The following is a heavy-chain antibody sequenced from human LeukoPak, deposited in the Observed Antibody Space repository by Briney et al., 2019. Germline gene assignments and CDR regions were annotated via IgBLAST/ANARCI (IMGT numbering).Heavy chain of an antibody. CDR3: AKDRMVRGVIWYYFDY. J-gene: IGHJ4*02. CDR1: GFTFDDYA. V-gene: IGHV3-9*01. D-gene: IGHD3-10*01. CDR2: ISWNSGSI. Sequence: GGSLRLSCAASGFTFDDYAMHWVRQAPGKGLEWVSGISWNSGSIGYADSVKSRFTISRDNAKNSLYLQMNSLRAEDTALYYCAKDRMVRGVIWYYFDYWGQGTLVTVSS.